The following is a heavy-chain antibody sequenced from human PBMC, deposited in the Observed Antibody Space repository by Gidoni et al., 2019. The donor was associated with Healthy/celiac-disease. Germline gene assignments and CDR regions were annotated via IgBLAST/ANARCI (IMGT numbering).Heavy chain of an antibody. CDR3: ASGQYQLLLRNWYFDL. V-gene: IGHV1-69*02. CDR2: IIPILGIA. CDR1: GGTFSSYT. Sequence: QVQLVQSGAEVKKPGSSVKVSCKASGGTFSSYTISWVRQAPGQGLEWMGRIIPILGIANYAQKFQGRVTITADKSTSTAYMELSSLRSEDTAVYYCASGQYQLLLRNWYFDLWGRGTLVTVSS. D-gene: IGHD2-2*01. J-gene: IGHJ2*01.